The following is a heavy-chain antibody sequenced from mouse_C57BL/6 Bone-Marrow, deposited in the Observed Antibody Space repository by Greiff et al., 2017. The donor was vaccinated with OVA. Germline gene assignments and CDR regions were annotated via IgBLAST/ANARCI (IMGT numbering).Heavy chain of an antibody. V-gene: IGHV1-64*01. D-gene: IGHD3-2*02. CDR2: IHPNSGST. CDR1: GYTFTSYW. Sequence: QVQLQQPGAELVKPGASVKLSCKASGYTFTSYWMHWVKQRPGQGLEWIGMIHPNSGSTNYNEKFKSKATLTVDKSSSTAYMQLSSLTSEDSAVYYGARGGATAQGFAYWGQGTLVTVSA. J-gene: IGHJ3*01. CDR3: ARGGATAQGFAY.